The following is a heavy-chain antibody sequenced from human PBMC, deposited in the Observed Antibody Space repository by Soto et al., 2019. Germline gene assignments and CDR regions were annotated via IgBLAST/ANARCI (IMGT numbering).Heavy chain of an antibody. V-gene: IGHV4-30-2*01. CDR2: IYHSGST. D-gene: IGHD3-16*01. CDR1: GGSISSGGSF. CDR3: AGGVAARPLGY. Sequence: QLQLQESGSGLVKPSQTLSLTCAVSGGSISSGGSFWSWIRQPPGQGLEWIGYIYHSGSTYYNPSLKSRGTXAXXRSKSQYSLKLSSVTAADTAVYYCAGGVAARPLGYWGQGSLVTVSS. J-gene: IGHJ4*02.